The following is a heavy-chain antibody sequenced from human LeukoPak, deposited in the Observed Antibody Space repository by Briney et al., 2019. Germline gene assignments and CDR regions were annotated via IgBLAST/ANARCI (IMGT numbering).Heavy chain of an antibody. V-gene: IGHV3-72*01. Sequence: GGSLRLSCAASGFTFSDHFLDWVRQAPGKGLGWVGRTRNKANSYITEYAASVKDRFTISRDDSKNSLYLQMSSLKTDDTAMYYCASIRGTFGYWGQGTLVTVSS. CDR1: GFTFSDHF. CDR3: ASIRGTFGY. D-gene: IGHD1-26*01. CDR2: TRNKANSYIT. J-gene: IGHJ4*02.